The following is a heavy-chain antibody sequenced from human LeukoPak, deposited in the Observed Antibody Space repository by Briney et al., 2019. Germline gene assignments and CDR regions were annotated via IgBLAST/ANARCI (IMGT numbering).Heavy chain of an antibody. CDR3: AKAGSTVSRDY. CDR1: GFTFSNAW. CDR2: IKSKTDGGTT. J-gene: IGHJ4*02. Sequence: GGSLRLSCAASGFTFSNAWMSWVRQAPGKGLEWVGRIKSKTDGGTTDYAAPVKGRFTISRDDSKNTLYLQMNSLRAEDTAVYYCAKAGSTVSRDYWGQGTLVTVSS. D-gene: IGHD4-17*01. V-gene: IGHV3-15*01.